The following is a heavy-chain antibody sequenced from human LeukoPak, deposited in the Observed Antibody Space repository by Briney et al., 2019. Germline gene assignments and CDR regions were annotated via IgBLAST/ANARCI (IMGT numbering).Heavy chain of an antibody. D-gene: IGHD2-15*01. J-gene: IGHJ6*02. CDR1: GYTFTSYG. CDR3: ARDDVVVVAAYYGMDV. CDR2: ISAYNGNT. V-gene: IGHV1-18*01. Sequence: ASVKVSCKASGYTFTSYGISWVRQAPGQGLEWMGWISAYNGNTNYAQKLQGRVTMTTDTSTSTAYMELRSLRSDDTAVYYCARDDVVVVAAYYGMDVWGQGTTVTVSS.